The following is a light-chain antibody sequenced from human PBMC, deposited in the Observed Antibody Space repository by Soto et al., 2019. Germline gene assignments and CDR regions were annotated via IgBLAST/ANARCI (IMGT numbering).Light chain of an antibody. CDR2: GAS. Sequence: EIVLTQSPGTLSVSPGERATLSCRASQSVSSSYLAWYQRKPGQAPRLLIYGASSRATGIPDRFSGSGSGTDFTLTISGLEPGDFAVYYCQQYGSSPLTFGGGTKVDIK. CDR1: QSVSSSY. V-gene: IGKV3-20*01. J-gene: IGKJ4*01. CDR3: QQYGSSPLT.